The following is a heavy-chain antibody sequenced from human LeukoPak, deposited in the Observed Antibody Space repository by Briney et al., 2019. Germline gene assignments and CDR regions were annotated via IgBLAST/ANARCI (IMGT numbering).Heavy chain of an antibody. CDR2: MNPNSGNT. V-gene: IGHV1-8*01. D-gene: IGHD6-6*01. Sequence: EASVKVSCKASRYTFTRYDINWVRQATGQGLEWMGWMNPNSGNTGYAQKFQGRVTMTRKTSISTAYMELSSLRSEDTAVYYCASSSSYRLGYYYYMDVWGKGTTVTVS. J-gene: IGHJ6*03. CDR1: RYTFTRYD. CDR3: ASSSSYRLGYYYYMDV.